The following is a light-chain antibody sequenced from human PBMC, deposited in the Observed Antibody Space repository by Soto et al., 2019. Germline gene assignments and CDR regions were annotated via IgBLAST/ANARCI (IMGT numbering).Light chain of an antibody. V-gene: IGKV3-11*01. CDR2: DAS. CDR1: QIVGTT. CDR3: QQRVDWPLT. Sequence: IVLTQSPATLSLSPGERASLSCRASQIVGTTLAWYQQRPGQAPRLLIYDASKRAAGIPARFSGRGSGTDFTLTISSLEPEDFAVYYCQQRVDWPLTFGGGTKVEIK. J-gene: IGKJ4*01.